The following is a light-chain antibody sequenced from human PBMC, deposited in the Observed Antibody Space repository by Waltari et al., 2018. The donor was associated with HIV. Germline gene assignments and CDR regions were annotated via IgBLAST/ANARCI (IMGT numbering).Light chain of an antibody. J-gene: IGLJ1*01. Sequence: QSALTQAASVSGSPGQSITISCTGTSSDVGSYNFFSWYQQHAGKAPKLMIYEVNKRPSGVSNRFSGSKSGNTASLTISGLQAEDEADYYCSSYAGSTTYVFGTGTKVIVL. V-gene: IGLV2-23*02. CDR2: EVN. CDR1: SSDVGSYNF. CDR3: SSYAGSTTYV.